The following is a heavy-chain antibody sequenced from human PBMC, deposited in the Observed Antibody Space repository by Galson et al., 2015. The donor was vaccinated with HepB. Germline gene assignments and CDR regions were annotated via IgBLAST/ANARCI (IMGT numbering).Heavy chain of an antibody. J-gene: IGHJ4*02. Sequence: SLRLSCAASGFTFSSFAINWVRQAPGKGLEWVSAIPGNAAKSNYADSVNGRFTISRDNSKNTLYLQLNSLTGEDTADYYCAKGTYGDYPGCDYWGQGTLVNGSS. CDR1: GFTFSSFA. CDR3: AKGTYGDYPGCDY. CDR2: IPGNAAKS. D-gene: IGHD4-17*01. V-gene: IGHV3-23*01.